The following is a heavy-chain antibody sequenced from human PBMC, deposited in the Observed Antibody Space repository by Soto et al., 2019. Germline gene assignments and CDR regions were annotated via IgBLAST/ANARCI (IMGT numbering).Heavy chain of an antibody. Sequence: PGGSLKLSCAASGFTFSSYAMSWVRQAPGKGLEWVSAVSGSGGSTKYADPVKGRFTISRDNSKNTLYLQMNSLRAEDTAVYYCAKHRTAYYFYDGVDVWGHGTTVTVSS. CDR3: AKHRTAYYFYDGVDV. CDR1: GFTFSSYA. J-gene: IGHJ6*02. CDR2: VSGSGGST. V-gene: IGHV3-23*01.